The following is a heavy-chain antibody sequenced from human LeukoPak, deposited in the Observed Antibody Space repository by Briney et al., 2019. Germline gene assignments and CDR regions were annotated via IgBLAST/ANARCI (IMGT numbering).Heavy chain of an antibody. J-gene: IGHJ6*03. D-gene: IGHD3-16*02. CDR1: GGSFNAYY. Sequence: SETLSLTCAVYGGSFNAYYWTWIRQTPGKGLEWIGEINHSGNTNYNPSLESRVTISADTSKNQFSLNLGSVTAADTPIYYCARGLRFIQGPGYYYMDVWGKGTTVTVSS. V-gene: IGHV4-34*01. CDR2: INHSGNT. CDR3: ARGLRFIQGPGYYYMDV.